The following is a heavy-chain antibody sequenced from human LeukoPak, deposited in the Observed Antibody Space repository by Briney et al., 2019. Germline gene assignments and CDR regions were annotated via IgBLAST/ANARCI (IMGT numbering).Heavy chain of an antibody. CDR3: ARVGDYYDSSGYNDY. J-gene: IGHJ4*02. D-gene: IGHD3-22*01. CDR2: IIPIFGTA. CDR1: GGTFSSYA. V-gene: IGHV1-69*06. Sequence: GSSVKVSCKASGGTFSSYAISWVRQAPGHGLEWMGGIIPIFGTANYAQKFQGRVTITADKSTSTAYMELSSLRSEDTAVYYCARVGDYYDSSGYNDYWGQGTLVTVSS.